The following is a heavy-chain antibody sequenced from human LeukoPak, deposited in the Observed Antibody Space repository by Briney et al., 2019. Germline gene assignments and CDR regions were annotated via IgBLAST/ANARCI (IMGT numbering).Heavy chain of an antibody. D-gene: IGHD4-17*01. Sequence: SVKVSCKASGGTFSSYTISWVRQAPGQGLEWMGRIIPILGIANYAQKFQGRVTITADKSTSTAYMELSSLRSENTAVYYCARQYGDFSNRSFDPWGQGTLVTVSS. CDR2: IIPILGIA. CDR3: ARQYGDFSNRSFDP. CDR1: GGTFSSYT. J-gene: IGHJ5*02. V-gene: IGHV1-69*02.